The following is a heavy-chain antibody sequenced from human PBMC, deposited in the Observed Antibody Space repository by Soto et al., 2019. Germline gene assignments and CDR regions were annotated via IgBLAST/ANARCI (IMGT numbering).Heavy chain of an antibody. CDR2: TRNKANRYTT. CDR1: GFTFSDHY. J-gene: IGHJ4*02. CDR3: ASQGSDSSGEPYYFDY. V-gene: IGHV3-72*01. Sequence: EVQLVESGGGLVQPGGSLRLSCAASGFTFSDHYMDWVRQAPGKGLEWVGRTRNKANRYTTAYAASVKGRFTISRDDSKNSMYLQMNSLKTEDTAVYYCASQGSDSSGEPYYFDYWGQGTLVTVSS. D-gene: IGHD3-22*01.